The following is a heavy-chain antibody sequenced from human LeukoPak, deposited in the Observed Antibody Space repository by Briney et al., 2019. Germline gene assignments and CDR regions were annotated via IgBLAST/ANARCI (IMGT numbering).Heavy chain of an antibody. D-gene: IGHD3-9*01. CDR1: GFTVTNYA. CDR2: ISGRDDST. J-gene: IGHJ4*02. V-gene: IGHV3-23*01. CDR3: AKWGDYDILTGYYDPDY. Sequence: PGGSLRLSCAASGFTVTNYAMYWVRQAPGKGLEWVSAISGRDDSTYYADSVKGRFTISRGTSKNTLFLQMNSLRAEDTAVYYCAKWGDYDILTGYYDPDYWGQGTLVTVSS.